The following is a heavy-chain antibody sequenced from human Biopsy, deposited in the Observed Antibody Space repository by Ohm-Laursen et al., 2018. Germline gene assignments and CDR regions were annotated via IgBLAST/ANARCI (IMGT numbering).Heavy chain of an antibody. CDR2: ISGYNGNT. CDR1: GYNFNSYG. D-gene: IGHD3-3*01. V-gene: IGHV1-18*01. Sequence: ASVKVSCKASGYNFNSYGISWVRQAPGQGLEWMGRISGYNGNTLYAQKFQHRVTMTTDTSTSTAYMELRSLTSDDPAVYYCARISITRLLDYWGQGTLATVSS. CDR3: ARISITRLLDY. J-gene: IGHJ4*02.